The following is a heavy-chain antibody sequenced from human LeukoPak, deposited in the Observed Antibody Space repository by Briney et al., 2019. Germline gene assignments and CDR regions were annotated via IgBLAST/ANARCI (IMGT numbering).Heavy chain of an antibody. D-gene: IGHD4-23*01. CDR1: GFTVSNNY. Sequence: GSLRLSCAASGFTVSNNYMSWVRQAPGKGLEWVSFIYSGGSTYYADSVKGRFTISRDNSKNTLYLQMNSLRAEDTAVYYCARRGDGGRSFDYWGQGTLVTVSS. CDR3: ARRGDGGRSFDY. J-gene: IGHJ4*02. V-gene: IGHV3-53*01. CDR2: IYSGGST.